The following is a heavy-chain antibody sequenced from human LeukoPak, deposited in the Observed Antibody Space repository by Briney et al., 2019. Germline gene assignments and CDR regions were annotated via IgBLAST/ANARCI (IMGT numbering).Heavy chain of an antibody. D-gene: IGHD3-10*01. CDR1: GGSINGYY. Sequence: SETLSLTCTVSGGSINGYYWNWIRQPPVKGLEWSGYIYYSGSTNYNPSLKSRVTMSLDTSKNQFSLKLSSVTAADTAAYYCARQTYYASGSYSFLDYWGQGTLVTVSS. CDR2: IYYSGST. V-gene: IGHV4-59*01. CDR3: ARQTYYASGSYSFLDY. J-gene: IGHJ4*02.